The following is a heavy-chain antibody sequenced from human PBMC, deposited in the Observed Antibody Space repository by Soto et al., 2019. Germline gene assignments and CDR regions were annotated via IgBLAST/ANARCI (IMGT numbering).Heavy chain of an antibody. D-gene: IGHD4-4*01. CDR1: GGTFSSYA. J-gene: IGHJ5*02. Sequence: QVQLVQSGAEVKKPGSSVKVSCKASGGTFSSYAISWVRQAPGQGLEWMGGIIPIFGTANYAQKFQGRVTITADESTSTAYMELSSLRSEDTAVYYCARVGMAASNFDNTWFDPWGQGTLVTVSS. CDR2: IIPIFGTA. V-gene: IGHV1-69*01. CDR3: ARVGMAASNFDNTWFDP.